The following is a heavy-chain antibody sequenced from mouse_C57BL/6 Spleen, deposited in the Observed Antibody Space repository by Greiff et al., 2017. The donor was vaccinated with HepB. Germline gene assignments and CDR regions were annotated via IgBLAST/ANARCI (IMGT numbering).Heavy chain of an antibody. Sequence: EVQLQQSGGGLVKPGGSLKLSCAASGFTFSDYGMHWVRQAPEKGLEWVAYISSGSSTIYYADTVKGRFTISRDNAKNTLFLQMTSLRSEDTAMYYCARSRRTAYWGQGTLVTVSA. CDR1: GFTFSDYG. CDR2: ISSGSSTI. CDR3: ARSRRTAY. V-gene: IGHV5-17*01. J-gene: IGHJ3*01.